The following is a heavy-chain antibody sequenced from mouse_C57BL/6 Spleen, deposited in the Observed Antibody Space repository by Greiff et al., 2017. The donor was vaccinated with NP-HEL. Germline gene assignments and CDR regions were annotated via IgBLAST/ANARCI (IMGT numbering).Heavy chain of an antibody. J-gene: IGHJ4*01. CDR1: GYTFTSYW. V-gene: IGHV1-55*01. D-gene: IGHD4-1*01. CDR2: LYPGSGST. CDR3: ARNWVYYAMDY. Sequence: QVQLQQPGAELVKPGASVKMSCKASGYTFTSYWITWVKQRPGQGLEWIGDLYPGSGSTNYNEKFTSKATLTVDTSSSTAYMQLSSLTSEDSAVYYCARNWVYYAMDYWGQGTSVTVSS.